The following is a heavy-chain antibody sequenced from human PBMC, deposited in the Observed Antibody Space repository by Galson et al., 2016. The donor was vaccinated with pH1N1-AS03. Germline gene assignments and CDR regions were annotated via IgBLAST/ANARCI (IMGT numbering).Heavy chain of an antibody. CDR2: IYWNDDK. CDR3: AHFLYGDYATWFDP. J-gene: IGHJ5*02. V-gene: IGHV2-5*01. Sequence: PALVKPTQTLTLTCTFSGFSLATNGKGVGWIRQPPGEALEWLALIYWNDDKRYSPSLKNRLTITKDTSKSQVVLTLTNADPVDTATYYCAHFLYGDYATWFDPGGQGTLVTVSS. CDR1: GFSLATNGKG. D-gene: IGHD4-17*01.